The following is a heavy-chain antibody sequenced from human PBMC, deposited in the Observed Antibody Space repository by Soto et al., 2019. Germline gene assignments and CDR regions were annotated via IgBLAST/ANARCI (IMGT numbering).Heavy chain of an antibody. V-gene: IGHV3-74*01. CDR3: ARSYYYYDLDV. J-gene: IGHJ6*02. Sequence: GGSLSLSCAASRFSFSSYWMHWVRQAPGKGLVWVSRIERDGSNTDYADSVKGRFTISRDNTKNTLYLQMNSLRAEDTAVYYCARSYYYYDLDVWGQGTTVTVSS. CDR2: IERDGSNT. CDR1: RFSFSSYW.